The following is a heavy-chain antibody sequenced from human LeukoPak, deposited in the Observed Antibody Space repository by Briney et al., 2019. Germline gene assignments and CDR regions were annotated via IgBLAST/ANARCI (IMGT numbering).Heavy chain of an antibody. V-gene: IGHV3-21*01. CDR3: ARGRRWFGELLRVYFDY. CDR2: ISSSSSYI. Sequence: GGSLRLSCAASGFTFSSYSMNWVRQAPGKGLEWVSSISSSSSYIYYADSVKGRFTISRDNAKNSLYLQMNSLSAEDTAVYYCARGRRWFGELLRVYFDYWGQGTLVTVSS. CDR1: GFTFSSYS. J-gene: IGHJ4*02. D-gene: IGHD3-10*01.